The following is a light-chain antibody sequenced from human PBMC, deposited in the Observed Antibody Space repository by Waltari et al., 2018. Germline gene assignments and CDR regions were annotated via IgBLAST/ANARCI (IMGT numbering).Light chain of an antibody. Sequence: EIVMTQSPATLSMSPGDRATLSCRASQSVSSNLAWYQYKPGQAPRLLIYGESTRATGIPARFSGSGSGTEFTLTISSLQSEDFAVYYCQHYNNWPRTFGQGTKVEIK. CDR2: GES. CDR1: QSVSSN. V-gene: IGKV3-15*01. CDR3: QHYNNWPRT. J-gene: IGKJ1*01.